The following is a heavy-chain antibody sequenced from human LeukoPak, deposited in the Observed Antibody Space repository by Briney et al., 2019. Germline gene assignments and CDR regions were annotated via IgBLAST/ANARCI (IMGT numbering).Heavy chain of an antibody. V-gene: IGHV4-4*09. D-gene: IGHD2-2*01. Sequence: SETLSLTCTVSGASISSYYWSWIRQPPGKGLEWIGYIYTSETTNFNPALRSRVTISIDTSRNQVSLRLSSVTAADTALYYCARHRSPSSLSFFDIWGQGMLVIVSS. J-gene: IGHJ4*02. CDR2: IYTSETT. CDR3: ARHRSPSSLSFFDI. CDR1: GASISSYY.